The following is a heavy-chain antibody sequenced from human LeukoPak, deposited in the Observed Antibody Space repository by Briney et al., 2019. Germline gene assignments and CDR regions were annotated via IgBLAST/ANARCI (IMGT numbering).Heavy chain of an antibody. CDR3: AKCGYYDFWSGWNYYMDV. V-gene: IGHV3-23*01. J-gene: IGHJ6*03. CDR2: ISGSGSST. CDR1: GFTFSTYA. Sequence: PGGSLRLSCAASGFTFSTYAMSWVRQAPGKGLEWVSSISGSGSSTYYADSVKGRFTISRDNSKNTLYLQMNSLRAEDTAVYYCAKCGYYDFWSGWNYYMDVWGKGTTVTVSS. D-gene: IGHD3-3*01.